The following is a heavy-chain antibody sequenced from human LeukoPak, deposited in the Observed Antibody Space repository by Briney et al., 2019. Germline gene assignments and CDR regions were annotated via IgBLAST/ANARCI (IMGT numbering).Heavy chain of an antibody. Sequence: GGSQRLSCAASGFTFSDYYISWIRQAPGKGLECVSYITSSGSGSVIYYADSVKGRFTISRDNAKNSLYLQMNSLRAEDTALYYCGKDVLAGGLDVWGQGTTVTVSS. CDR3: GKDVLAGGLDV. CDR1: GFTFSDYY. D-gene: IGHD2-15*01. J-gene: IGHJ6*02. CDR2: ITSSGSGSVI. V-gene: IGHV3-11*01.